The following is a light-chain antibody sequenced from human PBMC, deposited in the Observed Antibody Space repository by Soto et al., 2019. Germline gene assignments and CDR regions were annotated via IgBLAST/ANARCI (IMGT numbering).Light chain of an antibody. CDR3: NSYAGGNNFVV. V-gene: IGLV2-8*01. Sequence: QSVLTQPASVSGAPGQSIAISCTGTSSDVGGYNYVSWYQHHPGKAPKLMVYEVSKRPSGVPDRFSGSKSGNTASLTVSGLQAEDEADYYCNSYAGGNNFVVFGTGTKVTVL. J-gene: IGLJ1*01. CDR2: EVS. CDR1: SSDVGGYNY.